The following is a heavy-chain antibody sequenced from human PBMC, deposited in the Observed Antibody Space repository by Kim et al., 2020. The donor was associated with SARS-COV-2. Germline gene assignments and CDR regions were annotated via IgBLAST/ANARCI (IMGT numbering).Heavy chain of an antibody. Sequence: SKIHPNSVKGRFPISRDNANNTLYLQMNRLRAADTAVYYCARSTNGGYSDWGQGTLVTVSS. D-gene: IGHD2-8*01. J-gene: IGHJ4*02. CDR3: ARSTNGGYSD. CDR2: SK. V-gene: IGHV3-74*01.